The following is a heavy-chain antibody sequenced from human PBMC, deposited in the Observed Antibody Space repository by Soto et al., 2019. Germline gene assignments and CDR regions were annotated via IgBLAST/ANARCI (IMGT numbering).Heavy chain of an antibody. CDR1: GFNFSSYS. D-gene: IGHD1-26*01. J-gene: IGHJ4*02. V-gene: IGHV3-21*01. Sequence: PGGSLRLSCAASGFNFSSYSENWVRQAPGKGLEWVSSISSSSSYIYYAYLVKVRFTIFGDNAKNSLYLQRNSLRAEDTAVYYCARVGWELTYYFDYWGQGTLVTVSS. CDR3: ARVGWELTYYFDY. CDR2: ISSSSSYI.